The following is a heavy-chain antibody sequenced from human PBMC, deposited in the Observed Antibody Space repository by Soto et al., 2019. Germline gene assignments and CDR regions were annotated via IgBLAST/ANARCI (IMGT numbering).Heavy chain of an antibody. V-gene: IGHV1-69*01. CDR2: IIPIFGTA. CDR3: AGDLFGQWLVAHDAFEI. J-gene: IGHJ3*02. CDR1: GGTFSSYA. D-gene: IGHD6-19*01. Sequence: QVQLVQSGAEVKKPGSSVKVSCTASGGTFSSYAISWVRQAPGQGLEWMGGIIPIFGTANYAQKFQGRVTITAGESTSRAYRELSRLRSEDTAVYYCAGDLFGQWLVAHDAFEIWGQGTMVTVSS.